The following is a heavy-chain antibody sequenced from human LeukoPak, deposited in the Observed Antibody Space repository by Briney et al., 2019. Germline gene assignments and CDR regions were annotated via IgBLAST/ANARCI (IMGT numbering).Heavy chain of an antibody. Sequence: GGSLRLSCIASGFTFNSYAMLWVRQTPGKGLEWVSAIHATGGTTYYADSVKGRFTISRDNSKNTLYLQMNSLRAEDTAVYYCARDFTTITTHRDSSSLLYYFDYWGQGTLVTVSS. CDR2: IHATGGTT. CDR1: GFTFNSYA. V-gene: IGHV3-23*01. J-gene: IGHJ4*02. CDR3: ARDFTTITTHRDSSSLLYYFDY. D-gene: IGHD6-13*01.